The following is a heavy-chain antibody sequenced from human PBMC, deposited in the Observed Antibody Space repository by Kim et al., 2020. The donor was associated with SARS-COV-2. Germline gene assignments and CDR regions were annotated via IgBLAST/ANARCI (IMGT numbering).Heavy chain of an antibody. CDR2: ST. D-gene: IGHD3-10*01. CDR3: ARDRDYYGSS. J-gene: IGHJ5*02. Sequence: STYYNPSLKSRVTISVDTSKNQFPLKLSSVTAADTAVYYCARDRDYYGSSWGQGTLVTVSS. V-gene: IGHV4-31*02.